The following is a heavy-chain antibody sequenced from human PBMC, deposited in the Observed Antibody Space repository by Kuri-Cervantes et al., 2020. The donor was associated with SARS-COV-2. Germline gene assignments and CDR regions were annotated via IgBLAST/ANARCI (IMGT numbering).Heavy chain of an antibody. D-gene: IGHD4-17*01. V-gene: IGHV4-34*01. CDR1: GGSFSGYY. CDR2: INHSGST. Sequence: ESLKISCAVYGGSFSGYYWSWIRQPPGKGLEWIGEINHSGSTNYNPSLKSRVTISVDTSKNQFSLKLSSVTAADTAVYYCARGGDYSYWFDPWGRGTLVTVSS. CDR3: ARGGDYSYWFDP. J-gene: IGHJ5*02.